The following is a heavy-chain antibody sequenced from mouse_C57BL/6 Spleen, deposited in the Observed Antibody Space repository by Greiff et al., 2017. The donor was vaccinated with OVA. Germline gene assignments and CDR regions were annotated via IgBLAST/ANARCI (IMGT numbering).Heavy chain of an antibody. D-gene: IGHD1-1*01. J-gene: IGHJ1*03. CDR1: GYTFTSYW. V-gene: IGHV1-55*01. CDR2: IYPGSGST. CDR3: ARDDYGSSYRYFDV. Sequence: VQLQQSGAELVKPGASVKMSCKASGYTFTSYWITWVKQRPGQGLEWIGDIYPGSGSTNYNEKFKSKATLTVDTSSSTAYMQLSSLTSEDSAVYYCARDDYGSSYRYFDVWGTGTTVTVSS.